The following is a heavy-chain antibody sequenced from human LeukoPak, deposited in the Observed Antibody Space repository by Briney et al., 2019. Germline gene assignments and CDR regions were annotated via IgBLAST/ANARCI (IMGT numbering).Heavy chain of an antibody. CDR3: VRSLERFGTRDY. CDR1: EFIFGAYW. Sequence: GGSLRLSCAGSEFIFGAYWMTWVRQAPGKVLEWVAHINQDGSEKYYMDSVKGRFAISRDNAKKSLFLQMNSLTAEDTALYYCVRSLERFGTRDYWGQGTLVTVSS. D-gene: IGHD3-10*01. V-gene: IGHV3-7*01. CDR2: INQDGSEK. J-gene: IGHJ4*02.